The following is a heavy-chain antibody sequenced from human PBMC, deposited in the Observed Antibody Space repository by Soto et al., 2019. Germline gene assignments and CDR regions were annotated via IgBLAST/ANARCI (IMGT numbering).Heavy chain of an antibody. CDR1: GDKFSTYA. J-gene: IGHJ6*02. CDR3: ARGGKERFRGSGMDV. D-gene: IGHD1-1*01. Sequence: QVQLVQSGAEVRKPGSSVRVACKASGDKFSTYAINWVRQVPGQGLEWLGGIITFFGAAMYAQKFQGRVTITADESATTDYMELSSLRAEYTAVYYCARGGKERFRGSGMDVWGQGTTVTVSS. V-gene: IGHV1-69*01. CDR2: IITFFGAA.